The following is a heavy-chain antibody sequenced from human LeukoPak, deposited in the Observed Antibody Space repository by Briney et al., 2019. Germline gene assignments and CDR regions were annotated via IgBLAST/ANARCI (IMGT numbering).Heavy chain of an antibody. V-gene: IGHV3-7*01. Sequence: GGSLRLSCAASGFTFSSYWMSWVRQAPGKGLEWVASIKQDGSEKYYVDSVKGRFTISRDNAKNSLYLQMNSLRAEDTAVYYCARVVVVVPAATYYYYYYMDVWGKGTTVTVSS. CDR1: GFTFSSYW. J-gene: IGHJ6*03. CDR2: IKQDGSEK. CDR3: ARVVVVVPAATYYYYYYMDV. D-gene: IGHD2-2*01.